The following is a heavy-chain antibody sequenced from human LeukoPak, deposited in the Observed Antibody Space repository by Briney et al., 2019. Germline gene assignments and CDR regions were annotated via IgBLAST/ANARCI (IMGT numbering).Heavy chain of an antibody. CDR1: GGSFSGYY. Sequence: SETLSLTCAVYGGSFSGYYWSWIRQPPGKGLEWIGEINHSGSTNYNPSLKSRVTISVDTSKNQFSLKLSSVTAADTAVYYCSCHGDWIAVAGYNDYWGQGTLVTVSS. CDR3: SCHGDWIAVAGYNDY. CDR2: INHSGST. D-gene: IGHD6-19*01. J-gene: IGHJ4*02. V-gene: IGHV4-34*01.